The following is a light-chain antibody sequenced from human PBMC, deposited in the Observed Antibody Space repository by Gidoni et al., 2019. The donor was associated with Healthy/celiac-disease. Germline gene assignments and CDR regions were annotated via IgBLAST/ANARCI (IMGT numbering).Light chain of an antibody. Sequence: DIQMTQSPSTLSASVGDRVTITCRASQSISSWLAWYQQKTGKAPKLLIYDASSLESGVPSRFSGSGSGTEFTLTISSLQPDDFATYYCQQYNSYPFTFGPETKVDIK. V-gene: IGKV1-5*01. J-gene: IGKJ3*01. CDR2: DAS. CDR3: QQYNSYPFT. CDR1: QSISSW.